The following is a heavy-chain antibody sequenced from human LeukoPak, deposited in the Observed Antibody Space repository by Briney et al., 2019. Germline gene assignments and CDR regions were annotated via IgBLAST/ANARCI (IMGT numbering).Heavy chain of an antibody. CDR1: GGSFSGYY. CDR2: INHSGST. CDR3: ARALYYYGSGSYLGIDY. Sequence: SETLSLTCAVYGGSFSGYYWSWIRQPPGKGLEWSGEINHSGSTNYNPSLKSRVTISVDTSKNQYSLKLSSVTAADTAVYYCARALYYYGSGSYLGIDYWGQGTLVTVSS. D-gene: IGHD3-10*01. J-gene: IGHJ4*02. V-gene: IGHV4-34*01.